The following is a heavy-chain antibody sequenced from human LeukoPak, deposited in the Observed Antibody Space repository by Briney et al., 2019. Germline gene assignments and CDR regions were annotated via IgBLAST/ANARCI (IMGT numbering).Heavy chain of an antibody. J-gene: IGHJ6*03. CDR2: INPNSGGT. V-gene: IGHV1-2*02. D-gene: IGHD2-2*01. Sequence: ASVKVSCKASGYTFTGYYMHWVRQAPGQGLEWMGWINPNSGGTNYAQKFQGRVTMTRDTSISTAYMELSRLRSDDTAAYYCARDAVIMKDLVVVPAAFFMDVWGKGTTVTVSS. CDR1: GYTFTGYY. CDR3: ARDAVIMKDLVVVPAAFFMDV.